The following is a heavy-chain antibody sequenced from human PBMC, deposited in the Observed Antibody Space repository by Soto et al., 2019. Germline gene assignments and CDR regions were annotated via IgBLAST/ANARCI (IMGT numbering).Heavy chain of an antibody. CDR3: ASWYYDYIWGSYRHFDY. Sequence: GGSLRLSCAASGFTFSSYSMNWVRQAPGKGLEWVSYISSSSSTIYYADSVKGRFTISRDNAKNSLYLQMNSLRAEDTAVYYCASWYYDYIWGSYRHFDYWGQGTLVTVSS. J-gene: IGHJ4*02. V-gene: IGHV3-48*01. CDR2: ISSSSSTI. D-gene: IGHD3-16*02. CDR1: GFTFSSYS.